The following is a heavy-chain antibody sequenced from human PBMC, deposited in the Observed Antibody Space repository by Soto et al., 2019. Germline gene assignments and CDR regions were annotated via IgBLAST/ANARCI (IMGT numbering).Heavy chain of an antibody. D-gene: IGHD5-18*01. Sequence: QVQLVQSGAEVKKPGSSVRVSCKASGGTLGNHAISWVRQAPEQGLEWLGGIIPVLGVGDNAQNFQGRVTITADASTSTAYLELSSLRSEDTALYYCAREAGYTYGYVFDYWGQGTLVTVSS. CDR1: GGTLGNHA. CDR3: AREAGYTYGYVFDY. CDR2: IIPVLGVG. J-gene: IGHJ4*02. V-gene: IGHV1-69*01.